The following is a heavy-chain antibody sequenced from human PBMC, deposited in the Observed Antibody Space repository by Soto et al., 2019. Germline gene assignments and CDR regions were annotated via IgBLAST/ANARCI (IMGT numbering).Heavy chain of an antibody. CDR3: ARAISGYVT. D-gene: IGHD5-12*01. CDR2: INAGNGDT. V-gene: IGHV1-3*01. Sequence: QVQLVQSGAETKKPGASVKLSCKTSGINYNTYAIHWVRQAPGQGLEWMGWINAGNGDTRYSQNFQGRVTLTRDTSASTVYMDLDSLKSEDTGVYYCARAISGYVTWGQGTLVTVSS. CDR1: GINYNTYA. J-gene: IGHJ4*02.